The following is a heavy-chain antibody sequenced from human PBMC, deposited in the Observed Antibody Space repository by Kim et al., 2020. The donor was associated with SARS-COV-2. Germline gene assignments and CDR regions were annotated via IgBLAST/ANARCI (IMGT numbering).Heavy chain of an antibody. D-gene: IGHD1-1*01. CDR3: ARDTEPGYWFDP. CDR1: GGSISSSSYY. CDR2: IYYSGST. Sequence: SETLSLTCTVSGGSISSSSYYWGWIRQPPGKGLEWIGSIYYSGSTYYNPSLKSRVTISVDTSKNQFSLKLSSVTAADTAVYYCARDTEPGYWFDPWGQGTLVTVSS. J-gene: IGHJ5*02. V-gene: IGHV4-39*07.